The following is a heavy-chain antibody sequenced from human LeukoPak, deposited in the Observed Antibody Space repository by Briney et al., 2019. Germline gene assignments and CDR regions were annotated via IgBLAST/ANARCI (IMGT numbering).Heavy chain of an antibody. CDR1: GYTFTGYY. Sequence: ASVKVSCKASGYTFTGYYMHWVRQAPGQGLEWMGRINPNSGGTSYAQKFQGRVTMTRDTSISTAYMELSRLRSDDTAVYYCARSGSGWYVGTDYWGQGTLVTVSS. CDR3: ARSGSGWYVGTDY. J-gene: IGHJ4*02. CDR2: INPNSGGT. D-gene: IGHD6-19*01. V-gene: IGHV1-2*06.